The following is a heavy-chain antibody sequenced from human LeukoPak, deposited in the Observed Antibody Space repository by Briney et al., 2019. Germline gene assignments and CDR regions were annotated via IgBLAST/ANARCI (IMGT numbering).Heavy chain of an antibody. CDR3: ASSMSRVWGDVDAFDI. CDR2: IIPIFGTA. J-gene: IGHJ3*02. CDR1: GGTFSSYA. D-gene: IGHD3-10*01. V-gene: IGHV1-69*05. Sequence: ASVKVSCKASGGTFSSYAISWVRQAPGQGLEWMGGIIPIFGTAKYAQKFQGRVTITTDESTSTAYMELSSLRSEDTAVYYCASSMSRVWGDVDAFDIWGQGTMVTVSS.